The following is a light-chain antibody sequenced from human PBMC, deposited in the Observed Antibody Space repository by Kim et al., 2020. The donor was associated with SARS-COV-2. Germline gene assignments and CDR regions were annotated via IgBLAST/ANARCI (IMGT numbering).Light chain of an antibody. CDR3: QQNNSTGGLWT. V-gene: IGKV1-NL1*01. CDR1: QDIRIS. Sequence: DRATIPSLASQDIRISLAWFQHNSERAPTLLLSAASRSGSGVPSRYSSSGVGPGLTSTTTNPHPDDFVTHYCQQNNSTGGLWTFCQGTKVEIK. J-gene: IGKJ1*01. CDR2: AAS.